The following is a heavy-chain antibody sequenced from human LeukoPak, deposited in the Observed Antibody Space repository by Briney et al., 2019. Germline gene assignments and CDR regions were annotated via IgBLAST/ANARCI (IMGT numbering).Heavy chain of an antibody. D-gene: IGHD2-2*03. CDR2: ISSGSSYI. CDR3: ARDELGYCSSTSCPRNYGMDV. CDR1: GFTFSSYS. V-gene: IGHV3-21*01. Sequence: KPGGSLRLSCAASGFTFSSYSMNWVRQAPGKGLEWVSSISSGSSYIYYADSVKGRFTISRDNAKNSLYLQMNSLRAEDTAVYYCARDELGYCSSTSCPRNYGMDVWGKGTTVTVSS. J-gene: IGHJ6*04.